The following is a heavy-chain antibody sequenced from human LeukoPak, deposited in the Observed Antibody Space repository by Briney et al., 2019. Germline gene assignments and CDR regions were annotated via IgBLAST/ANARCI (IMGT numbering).Heavy chain of an antibody. CDR2: IYHSGST. D-gene: IGHD1-1*01. CDR1: GYSISSGYY. J-gene: IGHJ4*02. Sequence: SETLSLTCTVSGYSISSGYYWGWIRQPPGKGLEWIGSIYHSGSTYYNPSLKSRVTISVDTSKNQFSLKLSSVTAADTAVYYCARETQLDYFDYWGQGTLVTVSS. CDR3: ARETQLDYFDY. V-gene: IGHV4-38-2*02.